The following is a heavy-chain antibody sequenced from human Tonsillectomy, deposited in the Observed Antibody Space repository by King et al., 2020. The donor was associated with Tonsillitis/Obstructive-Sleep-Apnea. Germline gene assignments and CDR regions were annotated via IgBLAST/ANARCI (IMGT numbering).Heavy chain of an antibody. CDR3: ARVPRGVGETYSYLYY. Sequence: VTLKESGPVLVKPPETLTLTCTVSGFSLINARMGVRCIRQPPGRALEWLAHIFSNDEKSYNTSLKSRLTISKDASKSQLVLTFTNMNPVAPAPYYCARVPRGVGETYSYLYYWGPGTLVTVSS. CDR1: GFSLINARMG. J-gene: IGHJ4*02. V-gene: IGHV2-26*01. D-gene: IGHD1-26*01. CDR2: IFSNDEK.